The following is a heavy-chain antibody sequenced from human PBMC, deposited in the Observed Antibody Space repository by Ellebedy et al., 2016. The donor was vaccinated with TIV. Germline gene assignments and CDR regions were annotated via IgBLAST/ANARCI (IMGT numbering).Heavy chain of an antibody. D-gene: IGHD2-2*01. J-gene: IGHJ6*02. CDR1: GFTFSDYY. V-gene: IGHV3-11*04. CDR3: ARDCGVSSTSCYRYYGMDV. Sequence: GGSLRLSXAASGFTFSDYYMSWIRQAPGKGLEWVSYISSSGSTIYYADSVKGRFTISRDNAKNSLYLQMNSLRAENTAVYYCARDCGVSSTSCYRYYGMDVWGQGTTVTVSS. CDR2: ISSSGSTI.